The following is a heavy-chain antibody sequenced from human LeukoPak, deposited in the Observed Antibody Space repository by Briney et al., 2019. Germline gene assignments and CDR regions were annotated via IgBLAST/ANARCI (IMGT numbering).Heavy chain of an antibody. Sequence: GGSLRLSCAASGLTFSSYSMNWVRQAPGKGLEWVSSISSSSYIYYADSVKGRFTISRDNAKNSLYLQMNSLRAEDTAVYYCARESTMVRGALDYWGQGTLVTVSS. V-gene: IGHV3-21*01. D-gene: IGHD3-10*01. CDR2: ISSSSYI. CDR1: GLTFSSYS. CDR3: ARESTMVRGALDY. J-gene: IGHJ4*02.